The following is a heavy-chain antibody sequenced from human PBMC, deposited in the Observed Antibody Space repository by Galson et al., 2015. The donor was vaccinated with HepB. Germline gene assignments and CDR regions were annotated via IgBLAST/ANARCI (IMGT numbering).Heavy chain of an antibody. D-gene: IGHD2-15*01. CDR2: INPNSGGT. CDR1: GYTFTGYY. CDR3: ATGGYCSGGSCYSRNWFDP. V-gene: IGHV1-2*06. J-gene: IGHJ5*02. Sequence: SVKVSCKASGYTFTGYYMHWVRQAPGQGLEWMGRINPNSGGTNYAQKFQGRVTMTRDTSISTAYMELSRLRSEDTAVYYCATGGYCSGGSCYSRNWFDPWGQGTLVTVSS.